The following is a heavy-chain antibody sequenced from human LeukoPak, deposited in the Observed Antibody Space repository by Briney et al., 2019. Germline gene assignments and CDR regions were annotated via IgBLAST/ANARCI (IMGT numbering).Heavy chain of an antibody. Sequence: PSETLSLTCTVSGGPISSYYWSWIRQPPGKGLEWIGYIYYSGSTNYNPSLKSRVTISVDTSKNQFSLKLSSVTAADTAVYYCALAAAGKGAINWFDPWGQGTLVTVSS. CDR2: IYYSGST. V-gene: IGHV4-59*01. CDR1: GGPISSYY. D-gene: IGHD6-13*01. CDR3: ALAAAGKGAINWFDP. J-gene: IGHJ5*02.